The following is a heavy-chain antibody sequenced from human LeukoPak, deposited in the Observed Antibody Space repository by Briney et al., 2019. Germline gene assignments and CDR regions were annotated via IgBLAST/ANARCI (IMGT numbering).Heavy chain of an antibody. CDR2: ISYDGSNK. CDR3: ARGADRFGWFDP. CDR1: GFTFSSYA. J-gene: IGHJ5*02. Sequence: PGGSLRLSCAASGFTFSSYAMHWVRQAPGKGLEWVAVISYDGSNKYYADSVKSRFTISRDNFKNTLYLQMNSLRAEDTAVYYCARGADRFGWFDPWGQGTLVTVSS. V-gene: IGHV3-30-3*01. D-gene: IGHD3-10*01.